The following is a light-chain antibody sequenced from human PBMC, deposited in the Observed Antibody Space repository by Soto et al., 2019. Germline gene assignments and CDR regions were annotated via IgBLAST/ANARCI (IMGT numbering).Light chain of an antibody. CDR1: SSDVGSYNL. J-gene: IGLJ1*01. CDR2: EVT. V-gene: IGLV2-23*02. CDR3: CSYAGHSTYV. Sequence: QSVLTQPASVSGSPGQSITISCTGISSDVGSYNLVSWYQQHPGKAPKLMIYEVTKRPSGVSNRFSGSKSGNAASLTISGLQAEDETDYYCCSYAGHSTYVFGTGTKVTVL.